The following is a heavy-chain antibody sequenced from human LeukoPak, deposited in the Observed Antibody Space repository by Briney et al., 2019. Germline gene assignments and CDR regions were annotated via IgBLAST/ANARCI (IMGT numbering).Heavy chain of an antibody. V-gene: IGHV3-43*02. D-gene: IGHD5-18*01. Sequence: GGSLRLSCAASGFTFDDYAMHGVRQAPGKGLEGVSLISGDGGSTYYADSVKGRFTISRDNSKNSLYLQMNSLRTEDNALYYCAKDGLSSYGVYYYYYYMDVWGKGTTVTVSS. CDR3: AKDGLSSYGVYYYYYYMDV. J-gene: IGHJ6*03. CDR2: ISGDGGST. CDR1: GFTFDDYA.